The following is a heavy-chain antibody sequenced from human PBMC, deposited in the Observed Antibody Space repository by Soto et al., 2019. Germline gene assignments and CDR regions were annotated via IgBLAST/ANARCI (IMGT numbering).Heavy chain of an antibody. J-gene: IGHJ5*02. D-gene: IGHD3-3*01. CDR2: TYYTGTT. CDR1: GGSISSYY. CDR3: ARHDDFWSGGFDP. V-gene: IGHV4-59*08. Sequence: QLQLQESGPGLVRPSETLSLTCTVSGGSISSYYWSWIRQPPGKGLEWIGFTYYTGTTNYNFSLKSRVTISVDRSKNQLSLKLISVTAADTAVYYCARHDDFWSGGFDPWGQGTLVTVSS.